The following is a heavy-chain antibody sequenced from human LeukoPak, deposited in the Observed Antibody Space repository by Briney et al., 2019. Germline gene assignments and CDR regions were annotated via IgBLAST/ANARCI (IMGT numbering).Heavy chain of an antibody. CDR2: IKQDGSEK. CDR3: ARDLAAAGTYWYFDL. J-gene: IGHJ2*01. V-gene: IGHV3-7*01. D-gene: IGHD6-13*01. Sequence: GGPLRLSCAASGFTFSSYGMSWVRQAPGKGLEWVANIKQDGSEKYYVDSVKGRFTISRDNAKNSLYLQMNSLRAEDTAVYYCARDLAAAGTYWYFDLWGRGTLVTVSS. CDR1: GFTFSSYG.